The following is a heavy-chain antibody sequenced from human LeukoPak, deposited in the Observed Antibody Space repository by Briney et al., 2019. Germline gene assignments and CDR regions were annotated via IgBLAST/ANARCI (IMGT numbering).Heavy chain of an antibody. CDR1: GGTFSSDA. CDR3: AKLNYDYVWGRDY. D-gene: IGHD3-16*01. V-gene: IGHV1-69*05. Sequence: GSSVKVSCKASGGTFSSDAISWVRQAPGQGLEWMGGIIPIFGTANYAQKFRDRVTITTDESTSTAYMELSSLRSEDTAVYYCAKLNYDYVWGRDYWGQGTLVTVSS. CDR2: IIPIFGTA. J-gene: IGHJ4*02.